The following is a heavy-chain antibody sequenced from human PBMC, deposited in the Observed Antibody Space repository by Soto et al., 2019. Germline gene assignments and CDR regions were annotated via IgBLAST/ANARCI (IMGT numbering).Heavy chain of an antibody. V-gene: IGHV4-39*01. D-gene: IGHD5-18*01. CDR2: IYYSGST. Sequence: QLQLQESGPGLVKPSETLSLTCTVSGGSISSSSYYWGWIRQPPGKGLEWIGIIYYSGSTLSNQSLTGRVTISVDTSKNQFSPKLGSVTAADTAVYYCASVDTAMVLDYWGQGTLVTVSS. J-gene: IGHJ4*02. CDR1: GGSISSSSYY. CDR3: ASVDTAMVLDY.